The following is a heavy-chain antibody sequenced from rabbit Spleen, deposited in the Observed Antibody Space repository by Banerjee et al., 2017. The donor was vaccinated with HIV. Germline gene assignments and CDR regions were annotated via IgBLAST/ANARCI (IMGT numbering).Heavy chain of an antibody. V-gene: IGHV1S45*01. D-gene: IGHD8-1*01. CDR1: GFPFSNKAV. Sequence: QEQLEEFGGGLVKPEGSLTLTCKASGFPFSNKAVMCWVRQAPGKGLEWVACVYAGSSGSSYSATWAKGRFTISKTSSTTVTLQMTSLTAADTATYFCARDAGTSFSRYGMDLWGQGTLVTVS. J-gene: IGHJ6*01. CDR3: ARDAGTSFSRYGMDL. CDR2: VYAGSSGSS.